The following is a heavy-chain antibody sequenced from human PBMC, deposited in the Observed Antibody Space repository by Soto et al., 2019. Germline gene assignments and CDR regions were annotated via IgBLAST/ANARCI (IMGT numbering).Heavy chain of an antibody. D-gene: IGHD3-22*01. CDR1: GYTFTSYG. CDR3: ARDGPDYYDSSGYYLD. V-gene: IGHV1-18*01. CDR2: ISAYNGNT. Sequence: ASVTVSCKASGYTFTSYGISWVRQAPGQGLEWMGWISAYNGNTNYAQKLQGRVTMTTDTSTSTAYMELRSLRSDDTAVYYCARDGPDYYDSSGYYLDWGQGTLVTVSS. J-gene: IGHJ4*02.